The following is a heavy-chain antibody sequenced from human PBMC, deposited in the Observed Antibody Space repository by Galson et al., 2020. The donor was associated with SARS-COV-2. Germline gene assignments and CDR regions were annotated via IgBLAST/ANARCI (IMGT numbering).Heavy chain of an antibody. J-gene: IGHJ3*02. CDR3: ASNAMVRGRGPDAFDI. CDR2: IYPGDSDT. Sequence: GESLKISCKGSGYSFTSYWIGWVRQMPGKGLEWMGIIYPGDSDTRYSPSFQGQVTISADKSISTAYLQWSSLKASDTAMYYCASNAMVRGRGPDAFDIWGQGTMVTVSS. D-gene: IGHD3-10*01. CDR1: GYSFTSYW. V-gene: IGHV5-51*01.